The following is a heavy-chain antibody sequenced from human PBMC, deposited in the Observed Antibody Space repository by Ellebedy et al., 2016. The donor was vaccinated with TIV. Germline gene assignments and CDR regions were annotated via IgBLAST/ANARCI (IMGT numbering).Heavy chain of an antibody. CDR1: AFTFSRYW. CDR3: ARDSEDAGPSLDY. CDR2: IKYDGSIT. Sequence: GESLKISCAASAFTFSRYWMYWVRQAPGKGLVWVSRIKYDGSITTYADSVKGRFTISRDNAKNTLYLQMTSLRAEDTALYFCARDSEDAGPSLDYWGQGTLVTVSS. V-gene: IGHV3-74*01. J-gene: IGHJ4*02. D-gene: IGHD2-15*01.